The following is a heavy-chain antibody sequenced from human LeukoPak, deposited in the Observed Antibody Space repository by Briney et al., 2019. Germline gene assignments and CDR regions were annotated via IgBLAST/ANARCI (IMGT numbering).Heavy chain of an antibody. V-gene: IGHV3-74*01. Sequence: GGSLRLSCAASGFTFSSYWMHWVRQAPGKGLVWVSRIDGDGSSTSYADSVKGRFTISRDNAKNTLYLQMNSLRAEDTAVYYCARTIVGAAFDCWGQGTLVTVSS. J-gene: IGHJ4*02. CDR2: IDGDGSST. D-gene: IGHD1-26*01. CDR3: ARTIVGAAFDC. CDR1: GFTFSSYW.